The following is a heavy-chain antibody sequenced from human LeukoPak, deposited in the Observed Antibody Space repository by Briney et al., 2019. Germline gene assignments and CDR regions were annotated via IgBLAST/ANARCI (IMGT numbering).Heavy chain of an antibody. CDR2: IIPVFGTA. J-gene: IGHJ6*03. CDR1: GGTFSTYV. D-gene: IGHD1-1*01. Sequence: ASVKVSCKASGGTFSTYVISWVRQAPGQGLEWMGGIIPVFGTANYAEKFQDRVTITADKSTSTAYMELSSLRSEDTAMYYCARDREYSPWKYYYYYMDVWGKGATVTISS. CDR3: ARDREYSPWKYYYYYMDV. V-gene: IGHV1-69*06.